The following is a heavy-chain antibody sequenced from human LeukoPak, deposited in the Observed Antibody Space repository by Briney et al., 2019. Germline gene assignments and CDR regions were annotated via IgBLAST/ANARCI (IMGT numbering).Heavy chain of an antibody. CDR2: ISAYNGNT. J-gene: IGHJ4*02. D-gene: IGHD6-19*01. CDR1: GYTFTSYG. V-gene: IGHV1-18*01. CDR3: ATAIAVAGPFDY. Sequence: ASVKVSCKASGYTFTSYGISWVRQAPGQGLEWMGWISAYNGNTNYAQKLQGRVTMTTDTSTSTAYMELSSLRSEDTAVYYCATAIAVAGPFDYWGQGTLVTVSS.